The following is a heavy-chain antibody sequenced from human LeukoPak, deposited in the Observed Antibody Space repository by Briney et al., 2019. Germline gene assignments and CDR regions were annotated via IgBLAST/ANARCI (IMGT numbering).Heavy chain of an antibody. CDR2: ISAYNGNT. Sequence: ASVKVSCKASGYTFTSYGISWVRQAPGQGLEWMGWISAYNGNTNYAQKLQGRVTMTTDTSTSTAYMELSSLRSEDTAVYFCARGPFSESTYHPNYFDYWGQGTLVTVSS. V-gene: IGHV1-18*01. CDR1: GYTFTSYG. J-gene: IGHJ4*02. CDR3: ARGPFSESTYHPNYFDY. D-gene: IGHD1-26*01.